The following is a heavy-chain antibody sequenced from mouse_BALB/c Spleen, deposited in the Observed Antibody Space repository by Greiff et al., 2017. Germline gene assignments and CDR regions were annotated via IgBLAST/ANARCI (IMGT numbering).Heavy chain of an antibody. J-gene: IGHJ1*01. V-gene: IGHV3-2*02. CDR1: GYSITSDYA. D-gene: IGHD1-2*01. CDR2: ISYSGST. CDR3: ARTATWYFDV. Sequence: EVQLQQSGPGLVKPSPSLSLTCTVTGYSITSDYAWNWIRQFPGNKLEWVGYISYSGSTSYNPSLKSRTSITRDTSTSPCFLQLNSVTTEDTATYYCARTATWYFDVWGAGTTVTVSS.